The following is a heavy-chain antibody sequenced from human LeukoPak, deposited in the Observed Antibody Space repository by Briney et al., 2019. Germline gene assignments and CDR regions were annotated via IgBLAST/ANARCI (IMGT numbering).Heavy chain of an antibody. Sequence: SETLSLTCTVSGGSIRSYYWSWIRQPPGKGLEWIGYIYYSGSTNYNPSLKSRVTISVDTSKNQFSLKLSSVTAADTAVYYCARWLRYDYGDYRFDYWGQGTLVTVSS. CDR2: IYYSGST. D-gene: IGHD4-17*01. J-gene: IGHJ4*02. CDR1: GGSIRSYY. V-gene: IGHV4-59*01. CDR3: ARWLRYDYGDYRFDY.